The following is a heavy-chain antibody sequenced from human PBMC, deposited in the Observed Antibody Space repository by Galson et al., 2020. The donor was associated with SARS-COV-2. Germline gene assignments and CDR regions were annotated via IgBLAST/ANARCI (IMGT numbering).Heavy chain of an antibody. J-gene: IGHJ6*02. CDR1: SDTFYSYG. V-gene: IGHV1-18*04. CDR2: TDTPNGDT. Sequence: ASVKVSCKASSDTFYSYGTNWVRQAPGQGLEWMGWTDTPNGDTEYAQKFQGRVSLTTDTATGTAYMELRSLTSDDTAVYFCAFSDGWSLGSNYYLLDVWGQGTKVTVS. D-gene: IGHD6-19*01. CDR3: AFSDGWSLGSNYYLLDV.